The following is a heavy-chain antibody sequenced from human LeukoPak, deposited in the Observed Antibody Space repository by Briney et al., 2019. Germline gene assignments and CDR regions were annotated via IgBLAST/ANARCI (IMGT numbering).Heavy chain of an antibody. J-gene: IGHJ4*02. V-gene: IGHV3-7*01. Sequence: GGSLRLSCAASGITFRTSWMSWVRQAPGKGLEWVASIKEDGGDKYYLDSVKGRFTISKDSAKNSLSLQMDSLRAEDTAVYYCGRDKGPNTIDYWGQGTLVTVSS. CDR1: GITFRTSW. CDR2: IKEDGGDK. D-gene: IGHD2-2*01. CDR3: GRDKGPNTIDY.